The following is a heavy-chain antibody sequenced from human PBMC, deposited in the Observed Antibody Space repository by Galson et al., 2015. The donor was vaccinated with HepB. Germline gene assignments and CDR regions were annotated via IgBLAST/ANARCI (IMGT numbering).Heavy chain of an antibody. V-gene: IGHV3-23*01. CDR3: ARGRMLIDY. D-gene: IGHD3-16*01. CDR2: ISHNGDSI. CDR1: GLTFSSNA. J-gene: IGHJ4*02. Sequence: SLRLSCAASGLTFSSNAMSWVRQAPGKGLEWVSGISHNGDSIYYADSVKGRFTISRDNSKNTLYLQMNSLRAEDTAVYYCARGRMLIDYWGQGTLVTVSS.